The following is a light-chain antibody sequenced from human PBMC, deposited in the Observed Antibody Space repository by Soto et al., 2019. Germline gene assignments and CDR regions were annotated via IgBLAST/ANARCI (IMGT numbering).Light chain of an antibody. CDR1: QSVSSY. J-gene: IGKJ5*01. CDR3: QQYGGSPIT. Sequence: EIVLTQSPATLSLSPVERATLSCRANQSVSSYLAWYQQKRGQAPRLLIYDASNRATGVPARFSGSGSETDFTLTISSLEPEDFALYYCQQYGGSPITFGLGTRLEIK. V-gene: IGKV3-11*01. CDR2: DAS.